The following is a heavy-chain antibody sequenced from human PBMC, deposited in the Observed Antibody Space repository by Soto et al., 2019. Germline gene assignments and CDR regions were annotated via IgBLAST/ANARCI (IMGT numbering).Heavy chain of an antibody. J-gene: IGHJ4*02. D-gene: IGHD3-3*01. CDR3: ARLPVDTITSLDY. CDR1: GFTFSRYW. Sequence: EVQLVESGGDLVQPGGFLRLSCATSGFTFSRYWMHWVRQVPGKGLVWVSRINSDGSSISYSDSVKGRFTISRDNAKNTLYLQMNSLRVEDTAVYYCARLPVDTITSLDYWGQGTLVTGSS. CDR2: INSDGSSI. V-gene: IGHV3-74*01.